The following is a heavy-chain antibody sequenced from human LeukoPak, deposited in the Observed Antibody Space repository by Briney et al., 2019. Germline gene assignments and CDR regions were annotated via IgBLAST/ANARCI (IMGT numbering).Heavy chain of an antibody. Sequence: SQTLSLTCAISGDTVSSNTAAWIWIRQSPSRGLECLGRTYYRSKWYTEYAVSVKSRMTINADTSKNQFSLKLSSVTAADTAVYYCARPSRSVSTAGAFDIWGQGTMVTVSS. CDR1: GDTVSSNTAA. CDR3: ARPSRSVSTAGAFDI. V-gene: IGHV6-1*01. D-gene: IGHD5/OR15-5a*01. J-gene: IGHJ3*02. CDR2: TYYRSKWYT.